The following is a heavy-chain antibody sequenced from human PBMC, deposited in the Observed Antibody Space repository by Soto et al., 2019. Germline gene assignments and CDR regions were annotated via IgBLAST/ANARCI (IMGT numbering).Heavy chain of an antibody. CDR2: ISAYNGNT. V-gene: IGHV1-18*04. Sequence: AASVKVSCKASGYTFTSYGISWVRQAPGQGLEWMGWISAYNGNTNYAQKLQGRVTMTTDTSTSTAYMELRSLRSDDTAVYYCARGGVYDFWSGFVNYYYGMDVWGQGTTVTVSS. D-gene: IGHD3-3*01. J-gene: IGHJ6*02. CDR1: GYTFTSYG. CDR3: ARGGVYDFWSGFVNYYYGMDV.